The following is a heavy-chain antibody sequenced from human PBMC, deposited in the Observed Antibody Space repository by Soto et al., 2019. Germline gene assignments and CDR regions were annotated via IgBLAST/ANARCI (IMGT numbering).Heavy chain of an antibody. CDR1: GGSFSGYY. D-gene: IGHD1-1*01. CDR2: INHSGST. Sequence: QVRLQQWGTGLLKSSETLSLTCAVYGGSFSGYYWSWLRQPPGKGLEWIGEINHSGSTNYNPSLKSRVPISVDTSKNQFSLKVTSVTAADTAVYYCATANWSHHYFDPWGQGTLVTVSS. CDR3: ATANWSHHYFDP. J-gene: IGHJ5*02. V-gene: IGHV4-34*01.